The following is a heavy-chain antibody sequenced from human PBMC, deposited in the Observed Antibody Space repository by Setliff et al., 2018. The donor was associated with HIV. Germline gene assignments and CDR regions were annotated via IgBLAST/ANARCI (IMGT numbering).Heavy chain of an antibody. Sequence: PGGSLRLSCGASGFTFRNYWMTWVRQAPGRGLECVANIKEDGSEKYYVDSVKGRFTISRDNAKNSLYLQMNSLRAEDTAVYYCARDLVWPYSSRWYDAFDIWGQGTMVTVSS. V-gene: IGHV3-7*03. CDR1: GFTFRNYW. CDR2: IKEDGSEK. J-gene: IGHJ3*02. D-gene: IGHD6-13*01. CDR3: ARDLVWPYSSRWYDAFDI.